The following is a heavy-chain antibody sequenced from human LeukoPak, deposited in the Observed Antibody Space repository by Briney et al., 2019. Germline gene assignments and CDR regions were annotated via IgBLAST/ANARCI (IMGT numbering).Heavy chain of an antibody. Sequence: GGSLTFSCAVSGFTFSSYAMSWVRQAPGKGLEWVSTFSGTSTNSYADAVKGRVTISRYNSKNTLYLQMNSLRAEDTAVYYCAKLKQWQPQRYFFEYWGQGALVTVAS. D-gene: IGHD6-19*01. CDR1: GFTFSSYA. J-gene: IGHJ4*02. V-gene: IGHV3-23*01. CDR2: FSGTSTN. CDR3: AKLKQWQPQRYFFEY.